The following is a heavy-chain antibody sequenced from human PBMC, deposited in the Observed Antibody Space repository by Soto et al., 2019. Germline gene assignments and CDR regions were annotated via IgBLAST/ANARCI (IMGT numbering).Heavy chain of an antibody. J-gene: IGHJ4*02. CDR3: AKSGPTNFFDS. CDR2: ISDGGRFR. CDR1: GLTFKTSV. V-gene: IGHV3-23*01. Sequence: EVHLLESGGGLVQPGGSLRLSCEVSGLTFKTSVMTWVRKAPGKGLEWVSGISDGGRFRYYADSVKGRFTISRDDSKNMLFLQMNSLRAEDTAIYYCAKSGPTNFFDSWGQGTLVTVSS.